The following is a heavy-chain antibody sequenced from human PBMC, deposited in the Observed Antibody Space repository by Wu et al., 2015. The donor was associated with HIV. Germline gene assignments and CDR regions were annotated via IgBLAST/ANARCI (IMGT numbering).Heavy chain of an antibody. J-gene: IGHJ4*02. CDR2: VIPVIGTP. CDR1: GGGFNSYA. CDR3: ARGLRDILTGYYSAFDY. Sequence: QVQLVQSGPEVKNPGSSVKVSCKASGGGFNSYAISWVRQAPGQGLEWMGGVIPVIGTPNFSQKFQGRVTITSDESTATVYMEMSTLRSEGTAVYYCARGLRDILTGYYSAFDYWGQGTLVIISS. D-gene: IGHD3-9*01. V-gene: IGHV1-69*05.